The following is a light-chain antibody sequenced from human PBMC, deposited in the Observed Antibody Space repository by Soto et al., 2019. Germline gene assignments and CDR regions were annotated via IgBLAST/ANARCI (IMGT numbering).Light chain of an antibody. CDR1: SSDVGGYNY. CDR3: SSYTSSFTYV. V-gene: IGLV2-14*01. CDR2: DVS. Sequence: QSALTQPASVSGSPGQSITISCTGTSSDVGGYNYVSWYQQHPGKAPKLMIYDVSVRPSGVSDRFSGSKSVNTASLTISGLQAEDEADYYCSSYTSSFTYVFGTGTKVTVL. J-gene: IGLJ1*01.